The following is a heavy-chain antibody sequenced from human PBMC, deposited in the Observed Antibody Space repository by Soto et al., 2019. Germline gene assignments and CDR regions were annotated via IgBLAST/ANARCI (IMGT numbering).Heavy chain of an antibody. CDR2: TYNSVSI. CDR3: ARDPAP. Sequence: QVQLQESGPGLVKPSQTLSLTCTVSGGSISRGGYYWSWIRQNPGKGLEWIGYTYNSVSIYYNPTLKSRVTISADTSKNQFSLKLTSVTAADTAVYYCARDPAPWGQGTLVTVSS. J-gene: IGHJ5*02. V-gene: IGHV4-31*03. CDR1: GGSISRGGYY.